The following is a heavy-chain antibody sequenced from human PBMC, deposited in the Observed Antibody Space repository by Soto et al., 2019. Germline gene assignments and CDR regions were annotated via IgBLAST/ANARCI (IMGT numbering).Heavy chain of an antibody. D-gene: IGHD6-19*01. CDR1: GFTFSSYA. CDR3: ARSYSSGWGGY. J-gene: IGHJ4*02. V-gene: IGHV3-30-3*01. CDR2: ISYDGSNK. Sequence: PGGSLRLSCAASGFTFSSYAMHWVRQAPGKGLEWVAVISYDGSNKYYADSVKGRFTISRDNSKNTLYLQMNSLRAEDTAVYYCARSYSSGWGGYWGQGTLVTVSS.